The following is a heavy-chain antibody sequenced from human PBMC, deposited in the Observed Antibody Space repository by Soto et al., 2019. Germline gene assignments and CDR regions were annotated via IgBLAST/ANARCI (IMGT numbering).Heavy chain of an antibody. CDR2: IYHSGST. V-gene: IGHV4-4*02. CDR3: ARDKITGLFDY. J-gene: IGHJ4*02. D-gene: IGHD2-8*02. Sequence: SETLSLTCAVSGGSISSSNWWSWVRQPPGKGLEWIGEIYHSGSTNYNPSLKSRVTISVDTSKNQFSLKLTSVTASVTAVYYCARDKITGLFDYWGQGTLVTVSS. CDR1: GGSISSSNW.